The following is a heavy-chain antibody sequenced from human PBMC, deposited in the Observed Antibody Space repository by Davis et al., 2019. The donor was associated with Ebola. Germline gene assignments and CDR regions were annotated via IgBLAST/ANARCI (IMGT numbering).Heavy chain of an antibody. J-gene: IGHJ4*02. CDR2: MSYDGSNK. CDR3: AKTRAVAGGFDY. D-gene: IGHD6-19*01. Sequence: GESLKISCAASGFTFSTYGMHWVRQAPGKGLEWVAVMSYDGSNKYYADSVKGRFTISRDNSKNTLYLQMNSLRVEDTAVYYCAKTRAVAGGFDYWGQGTLVTVSS. CDR1: GFTFSTYG. V-gene: IGHV3-30*18.